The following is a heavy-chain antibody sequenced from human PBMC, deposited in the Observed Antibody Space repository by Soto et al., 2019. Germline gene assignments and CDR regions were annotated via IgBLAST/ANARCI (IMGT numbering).Heavy chain of an antibody. CDR1: GFTFSSYA. V-gene: IGHV3-23*01. CDR3: AKVRGSGSYYPYYYYGMDV. CDR2: ISGSGGST. J-gene: IGHJ6*02. Sequence: GGSLRLSCAASGFTFSSYAMSWVRQAPGKGLEWVSAISGSGGSTYYADSVKGRFTISRDSSKNTLYLQMNSLRAEDTAVYYCAKVRGSGSYYPYYYYGMDVWGQGTTVTVSS. D-gene: IGHD3-10*01.